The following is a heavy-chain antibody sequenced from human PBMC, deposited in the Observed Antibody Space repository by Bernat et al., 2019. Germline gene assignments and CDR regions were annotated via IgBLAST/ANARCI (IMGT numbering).Heavy chain of an antibody. CDR2: IYYSGST. CDR1: GGSISSGGYY. Sequence: QVQLQESGPGLVKPSQTLSLTCTVSGGSISSGGYYWSWIRQHPVKGLEWIGYIYYSGSTYYNPSLKSRVTISVDTSKNQFSLKLSSVTAADTAVYYCARGYDILTGYYIDYWGQGTLVTVSS. J-gene: IGHJ4*02. V-gene: IGHV4-31*03. CDR3: ARGYDILTGYYIDY. D-gene: IGHD3-9*01.